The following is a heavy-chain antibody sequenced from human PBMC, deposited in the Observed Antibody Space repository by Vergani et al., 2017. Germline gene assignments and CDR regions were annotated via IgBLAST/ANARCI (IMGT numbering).Heavy chain of an antibody. V-gene: IGHV2-26*01. J-gene: IGHJ5*02. Sequence: QVTLKESGPVLVKPTETLTLTCTVSGFSLSNARMGVSWILQPPGKALEWLAHIFSNDEKSYSTSLKSRLTISKDTSKSQVVLTMTNMDPVDTATYYCARGTEQQLVLYWFDPWGQGTLVTVSS. CDR2: IFSNDEK. D-gene: IGHD6-13*01. CDR1: GFSLSNARMG. CDR3: ARGTEQQLVLYWFDP.